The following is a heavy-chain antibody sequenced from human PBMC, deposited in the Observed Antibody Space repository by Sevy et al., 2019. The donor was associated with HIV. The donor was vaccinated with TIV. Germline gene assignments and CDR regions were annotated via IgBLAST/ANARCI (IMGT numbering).Heavy chain of an antibody. CDR2: IYYSGST. Sequence: SETLSLTCTVSGGSISSSSYYWGWIRQPPGKGLEWIGSIYYSGSTYYNPSLKSRVTISVDTSKNQFSLKLSSVTAADTAVYYCASYTYYYASSGYYSGFQHWGQGTLVTVSS. CDR3: ASYTYYYASSGYYSGFQH. CDR1: GGSISSSSYY. V-gene: IGHV4-39*01. D-gene: IGHD3-22*01. J-gene: IGHJ1*01.